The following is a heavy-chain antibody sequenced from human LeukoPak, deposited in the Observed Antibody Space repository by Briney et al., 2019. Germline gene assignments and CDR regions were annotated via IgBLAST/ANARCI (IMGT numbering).Heavy chain of an antibody. V-gene: IGHV4-30-4*02. CDR2: IYYSGST. CDR3: ARAVITFGAAVAKGFDC. CDR1: GDSISSGDYY. J-gene: IGHJ4*02. Sequence: SETLSLTCSVSGDSISSGDYYWSWIRQPPGKGLEWIGYIYYSGSTYYNPSLKSRVTMSLDTSKNQFSLNLNSVTAADTAVYYCARAVITFGAAVAKGFDCWGQGTPVTVSS. D-gene: IGHD3-16*01.